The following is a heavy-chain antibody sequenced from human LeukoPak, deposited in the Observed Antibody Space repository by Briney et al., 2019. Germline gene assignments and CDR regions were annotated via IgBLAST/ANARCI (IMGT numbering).Heavy chain of an antibody. J-gene: IGHJ4*02. CDR1: GNYW. V-gene: IGHV3-74*01. Sequence: GGSLRLSCAASGNYWMHWVRQAPGKGLVWVSHINGDGSWTTYADSVKGRFTISKDNAKNTVYLQMNNLRSEDTAVYYCVSFYETYWGRGTLVTVSS. D-gene: IGHD2-2*01. CDR3: VSFYETY. CDR2: INGDGSWT.